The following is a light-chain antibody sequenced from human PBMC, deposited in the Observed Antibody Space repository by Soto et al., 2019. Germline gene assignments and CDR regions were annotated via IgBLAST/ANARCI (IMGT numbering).Light chain of an antibody. CDR3: SSYTSSSLHV. Sequence: STVTPPCPVSGYPWQSVATSCTGTSSDVGGYNYVSWYQQHPGKAPKLMIYDVSNRPSGVSNRFSGSKSGNTASLTISGLQAEDEADYYCSSYTSSSLHVFGTGTKVTVL. V-gene: IGLV2-14*03. CDR2: DVS. CDR1: SSDVGGYNY. J-gene: IGLJ1*01.